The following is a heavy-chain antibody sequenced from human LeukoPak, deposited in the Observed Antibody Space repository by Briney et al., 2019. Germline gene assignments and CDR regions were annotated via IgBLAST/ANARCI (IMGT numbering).Heavy chain of an antibody. V-gene: IGHV3-48*01. CDR3: ARDGTGHFDY. J-gene: IGHJ4*02. CDR2: ITSSSSTI. Sequence: PGGSLRLSCAASGFTFSSYSMNWVRPAPGKGLERVSHITSSSSTIYYADSVKGRFTISRDNAKNSLYLQMDSLRAEDTAVFYCARDGTGHFDYWGQGTLATVSS. CDR1: GFTFSSYS.